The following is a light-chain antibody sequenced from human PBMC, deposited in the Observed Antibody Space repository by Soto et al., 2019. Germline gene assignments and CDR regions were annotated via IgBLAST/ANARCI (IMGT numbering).Light chain of an antibody. Sequence: QSALTQPASVSGSPGQSITISCTGTSSDVGGYNYVSWYQQHPGKAPKLMIYDVSNRPSGVSNRFSGSKSGNTASLTISGLQAEDEADYYCSSYTSSSTRLNVFGTGTNLTVL. CDR3: SSYTSSSTRLNV. V-gene: IGLV2-14*01. CDR2: DVS. J-gene: IGLJ1*01. CDR1: SSDVGGYNY.